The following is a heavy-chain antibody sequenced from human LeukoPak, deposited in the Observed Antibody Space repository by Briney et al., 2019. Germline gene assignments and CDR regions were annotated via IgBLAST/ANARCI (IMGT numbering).Heavy chain of an antibody. V-gene: IGHV3-74*01. J-gene: IGHJ3*02. Sequence: PGGSLRLSCAASGLTFSSHWMHWVRQAPGRGLVWVSRITNDGSSTTYADSVKGRFTISRDNAKNMLYLQVNSLRAEDTAVYYCAKDVEDAFDIWGQGTMVTVSS. D-gene: IGHD5-24*01. CDR1: GLTFSSHW. CDR3: AKDVEDAFDI. CDR2: ITNDGSST.